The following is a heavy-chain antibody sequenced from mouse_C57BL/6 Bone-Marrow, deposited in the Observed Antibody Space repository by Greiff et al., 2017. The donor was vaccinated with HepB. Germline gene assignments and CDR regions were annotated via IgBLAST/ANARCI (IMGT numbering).Heavy chain of an antibody. Sequence: QVHVKQSGPGLVQPSQSLSITCTVSGFSLTSYGVHWVRQSPGKGLEWLGVIWRGGSTDYNAAFMSRLSITKDNSKSQVFFKMNSLQADDTAIYYCAKRRITTVVGYYYAMDYWGQGTSVTVSS. J-gene: IGHJ4*01. CDR2: IWRGGST. CDR3: AKRRITTVVGYYYAMDY. CDR1: GFSLTSYG. D-gene: IGHD1-1*01. V-gene: IGHV2-5*01.